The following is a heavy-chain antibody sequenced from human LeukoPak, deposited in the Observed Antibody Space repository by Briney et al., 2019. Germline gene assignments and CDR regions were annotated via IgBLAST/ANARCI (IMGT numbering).Heavy chain of an antibody. J-gene: IGHJ5*02. CDR1: GGSISSYY. CDR2: IYYSGST. D-gene: IGHD3-10*01. Sequence: PSETLSLTCTVSGGSISSYYWSWIRQPPGKGLEWTGYIYYSGSTNYNPSLKSRVTISVDTSKNQFSLKLSSVTAADTAVYYCAKHVKYGSGSLWNWFDPWGQGTLVTVSS. V-gene: IGHV4-59*01. CDR3: AKHVKYGSGSLWNWFDP.